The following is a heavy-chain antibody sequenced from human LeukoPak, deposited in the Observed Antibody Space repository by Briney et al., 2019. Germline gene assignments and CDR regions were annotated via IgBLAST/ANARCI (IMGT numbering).Heavy chain of an antibody. Sequence: SETLSLTCTVSGGSVRSGSYYWSWIRQPPGKGLEWIGYIFYSGSTNYNPSLKSRVTISVDTSKNQFSLKLSSVTAADTAVYFSARGFYDNSGYYRYWYFDLWGRGTLVTVSS. J-gene: IGHJ2*01. CDR1: GGSVRSGSYY. D-gene: IGHD3-22*01. V-gene: IGHV4-61*01. CDR3: ARGFYDNSGYYRYWYFDL. CDR2: IFYSGST.